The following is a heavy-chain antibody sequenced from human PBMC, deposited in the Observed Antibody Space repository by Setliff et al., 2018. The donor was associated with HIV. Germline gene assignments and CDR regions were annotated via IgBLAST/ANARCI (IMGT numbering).Heavy chain of an antibody. V-gene: IGHV4-4*02. CDR1: GGAIDDINW. CDR2: IYHSGTT. CDR3: ARERSRGYTDPPRFDY. Sequence: SETLSLTCAVSGGAIDDINWWNWVRQSPGKGLEWIGEIYHSGTTNYNPSLKSRVTISVDKSKNQFSLRLTSVTAADTAVYYCARERSRGYTDPPRFDYWGQGTLVTVSS. D-gene: IGHD5-18*01. J-gene: IGHJ4*02.